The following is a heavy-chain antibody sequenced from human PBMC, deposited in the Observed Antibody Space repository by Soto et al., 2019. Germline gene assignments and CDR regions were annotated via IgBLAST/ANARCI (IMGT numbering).Heavy chain of an antibody. D-gene: IGHD6-6*01. Sequence: QVQLVQSGAEVKKPGSSVKVSCKASGGTFSSYAISWVRQAPGQGLEWMGGIIPIFGTANYAQKFQGRVTITSDESTSTADMELSSLRSEDTAVYYWASAIGARPADYYYYGKDVWGQGTTVTVSS. CDR3: ASAIGARPADYYYYGKDV. CDR2: IIPIFGTA. V-gene: IGHV1-69*01. CDR1: GGTFSSYA. J-gene: IGHJ6*02.